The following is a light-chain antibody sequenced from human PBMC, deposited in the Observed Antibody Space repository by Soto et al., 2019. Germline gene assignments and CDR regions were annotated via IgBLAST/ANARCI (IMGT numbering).Light chain of an antibody. J-gene: IGKJ2*01. CDR1: QSVSSSY. V-gene: IGKV3-20*01. Sequence: EIVLTQSPGTLSLSPGERATLSCRASQSVSSSYLAWYQQKPGQAPRLLIYGASIRATGVPDRFSGSGSGTDFTLTISRLEPEDFAVYYCQQSGGSPFTFGQGTKLAIK. CDR2: GAS. CDR3: QQSGGSPFT.